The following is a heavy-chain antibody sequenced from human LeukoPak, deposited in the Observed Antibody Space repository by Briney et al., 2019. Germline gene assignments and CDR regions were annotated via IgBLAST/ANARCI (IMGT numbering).Heavy chain of an antibody. J-gene: IGHJ4*02. CDR2: ISGSGGST. CDR3: AKHRPELRFSEWPQGDFDY. D-gene: IGHD3-3*01. V-gene: IGHV3-23*01. CDR1: GFTFSSYA. Sequence: PGGSLRLSCAASGFTFSSYAMSWVRQAPGKGLEWVSAISGSGGSTYYADSVKGRFTISRDNSKNTLYLQMNSLRAEDTAVYYCAKHRPELRFSEWPQGDFDYWGQGTLVTVSS.